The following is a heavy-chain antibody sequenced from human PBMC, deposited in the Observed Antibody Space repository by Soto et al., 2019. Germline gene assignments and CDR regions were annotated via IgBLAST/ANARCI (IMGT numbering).Heavy chain of an antibody. CDR1: GFTFSTYN. CDR3: ARDSAYAFDI. J-gene: IGHJ3*02. Sequence: GGSLRLSCAASGFTFSTYNMKWVRQAPGKGLEWVSYISSSSGTTYYADSVKGRFTISRDNAKNSLYLQMNSLRAEDTGVYYCARDSAYAFDIWGQGTMVTVSS. V-gene: IGHV3-48*01. CDR2: ISSSSGTT.